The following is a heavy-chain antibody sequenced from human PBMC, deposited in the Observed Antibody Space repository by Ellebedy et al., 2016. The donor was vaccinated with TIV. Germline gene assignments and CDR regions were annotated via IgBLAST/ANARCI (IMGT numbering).Heavy chain of an antibody. J-gene: IGHJ4*02. CDR3: ARLHRGN. D-gene: IGHD1-26*01. CDR2: IYSGGST. CDR1: GFTFSDYA. V-gene: IGHV3-66*04. Sequence: GESLKISCVTSGFTFSDYALNWVRQAPGKGLAWVSVIYSGGSTYYADSVKDRFTISRDISNNMVYLQMNSLRDEDTAIYYCARLHRGNWGQGTLVTVSS.